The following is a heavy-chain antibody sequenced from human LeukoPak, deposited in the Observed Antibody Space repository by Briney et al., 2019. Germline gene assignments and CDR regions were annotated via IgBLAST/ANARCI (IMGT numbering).Heavy chain of an antibody. CDR3: ARHQGVVDL. D-gene: IGHD3-3*01. CDR1: GGSISSYY. V-gene: IGHV4-34*01. Sequence: SETLSLTCTVSGGSISSYYWSWIRQPPGKGLEWIGEINHSGGTNYNPSLKSRVTISVDTSKNQFSLKLSSVTAADTAVYYCARHQGVVDLWGRGSLVTVSS. CDR2: INHSGGT. J-gene: IGHJ2*01.